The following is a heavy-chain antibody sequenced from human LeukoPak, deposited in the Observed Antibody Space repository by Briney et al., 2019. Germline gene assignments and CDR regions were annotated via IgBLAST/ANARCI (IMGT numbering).Heavy chain of an antibody. V-gene: IGHV3-23*01. J-gene: IGHJ4*02. CDR2: ISTGGDNT. CDR3: ARDRSLNGGNSNGYFDS. Sequence: GGSLRLSCAASGFTFSSYAMSWVRLTPGRGLEWVSVISTGGDNTYYTDSVKGRFTISRDNSKNTFYLQMNSLRAEDTAIYYCARDRSLNGGNSNGYFDSWGQGTPVTVSS. D-gene: IGHD4-23*01. CDR1: GFTFSSYA.